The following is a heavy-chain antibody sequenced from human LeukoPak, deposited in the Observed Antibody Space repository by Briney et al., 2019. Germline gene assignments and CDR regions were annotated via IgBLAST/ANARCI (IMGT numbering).Heavy chain of an antibody. D-gene: IGHD2-2*01. CDR2: IKPDGSEK. V-gene: IGHV3-7*01. CDR1: GFSFSSSW. Sequence: GGSLRLSCAASGFSFSSSWMSWVRQAPGKGLEWVANIKPDGSEKYYMDSVRGRFNLSRDNAKNSLYLQMNSLRAEDTAVYYCLRDTGCRTTNCYSYFYYWGQGTLVTVSS. CDR3: LRDTGCRTTNCYSYFYY. J-gene: IGHJ4*02.